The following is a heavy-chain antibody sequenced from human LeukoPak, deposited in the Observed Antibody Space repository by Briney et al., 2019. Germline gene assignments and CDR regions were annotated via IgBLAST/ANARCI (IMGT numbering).Heavy chain of an antibody. CDR2: IYVTGDYI. CDR1: GFTFSRFS. Sequence: GGSLRLSCAPSGFTFSRFSFRWVRQAPGKGLEWVASIYVTGDYINYADSVKGRVTISRDNDKNSVYLQMNSLRGHDTAVYYCARGFNTIGIFDFWGQGTLVTVSS. J-gene: IGHJ4*02. V-gene: IGHV3-21*01. CDR3: ARGFNTIGIFDF. D-gene: IGHD1-14*01.